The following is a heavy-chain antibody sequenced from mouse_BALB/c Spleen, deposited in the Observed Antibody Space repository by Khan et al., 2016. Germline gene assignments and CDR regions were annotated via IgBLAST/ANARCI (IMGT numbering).Heavy chain of an antibody. CDR2: ISNGGGST. Sequence: EVELVESGGGLVQPGGSLKLSCATSGFTFSDYYMYWVRQTPEKRLEWVAYISNGGGSTYYPDTVKGRFTISRDNAKNTLYLQRSRRKSEDTATYCCARSIHYYGYVTYWGQGTLVTVSA. D-gene: IGHD1-2*01. CDR3: ARSIHYYGYVTY. J-gene: IGHJ3*01. V-gene: IGHV5-12*02. CDR1: GFTFSDYY.